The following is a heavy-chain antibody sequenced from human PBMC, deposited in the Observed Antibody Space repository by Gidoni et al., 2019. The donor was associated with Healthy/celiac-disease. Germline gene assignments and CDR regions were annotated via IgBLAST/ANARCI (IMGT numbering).Heavy chain of an antibody. J-gene: IGHJ4*02. CDR1: GFTFSCYA. V-gene: IGHV3-23*01. Sequence: SGGGLVPPGGSLRLYCAASGFTFSCYAMSWVRQAPGKGLEWVSAISGSGGSTYYADSVKGRFTISRDNSKNTLYLQMNSLRAEDTAVYYCAKDPAALTYYYDSRGGDYWGQGTLVTVSS. CDR3: AKDPAALTYYYDSRGGDY. CDR2: ISGSGGST. D-gene: IGHD3-22*01.